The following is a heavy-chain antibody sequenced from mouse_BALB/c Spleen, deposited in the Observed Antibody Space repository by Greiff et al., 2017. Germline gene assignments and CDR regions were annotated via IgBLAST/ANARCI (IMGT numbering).Heavy chain of an antibody. Sequence: EVQLVESGGGLVQPGGSLKLSCAASGFTFSSYTMSWVRQTPEKRLEWVAYISNGGGSTYYPDTVKGRFTISRDNAKNTLYLQMSSLKSEDTAMYYCARWGDGYYMDYWGQGTSVTVSS. CDR3: ARWGDGYYMDY. J-gene: IGHJ4*01. V-gene: IGHV5-12-2*01. D-gene: IGHD2-3*01. CDR2: ISNGGGST. CDR1: GFTFSSYT.